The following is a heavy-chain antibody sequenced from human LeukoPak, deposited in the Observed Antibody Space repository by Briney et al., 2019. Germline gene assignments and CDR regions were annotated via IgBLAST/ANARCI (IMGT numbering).Heavy chain of an antibody. Sequence: GGSLRLSCAASGFTFSSYNMNWVRQAPGKGLEWVSSISSSSSYIYYADSVKGRFTISRDNAQNSLYLQMNSLRAEDTAVYYCARDPLNSGWYEKYFQHWGQGTLVTVSS. CDR2: ISSSSSYI. CDR1: GFTFSSYN. J-gene: IGHJ1*01. D-gene: IGHD6-19*01. CDR3: ARDPLNSGWYEKYFQH. V-gene: IGHV3-21*01.